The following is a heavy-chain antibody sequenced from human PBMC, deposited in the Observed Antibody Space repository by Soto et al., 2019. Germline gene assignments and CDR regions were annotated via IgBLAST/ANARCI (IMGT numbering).Heavy chain of an antibody. D-gene: IGHD1-1*01. CDR3: ARRAETNGWNGFGADKYYFDF. Sequence: ASVKVSCKASGYTFTSYDIYWVRQATGQGLEWMGWMNPNTGDSSYAQKFQGRVTMTSDTSITTAHMELSSLRSEDTAVYYCARRAETNGWNGFGADKYYFDFWGQGTLVTVPQ. CDR2: MNPNTGDS. J-gene: IGHJ4*02. CDR1: GYTFTSYD. V-gene: IGHV1-8*01.